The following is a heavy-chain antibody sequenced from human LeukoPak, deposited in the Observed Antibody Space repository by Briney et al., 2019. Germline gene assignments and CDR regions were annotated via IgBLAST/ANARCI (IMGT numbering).Heavy chain of an antibody. CDR2: IKGDGSET. Sequence: GGSLRLSCAASGFTFSTYWMSWVRQAPGKGLEWVANIKGDGSETHYVDSVKGRFTISRDNAKNSLYLHMNSLRAEDTAVYYCARVMVRNYPFQFDYWGQGTLVTVSS. V-gene: IGHV3-7*01. CDR3: ARVMVRNYPFQFDY. J-gene: IGHJ4*02. D-gene: IGHD1-7*01. CDR1: GFTFSTYW.